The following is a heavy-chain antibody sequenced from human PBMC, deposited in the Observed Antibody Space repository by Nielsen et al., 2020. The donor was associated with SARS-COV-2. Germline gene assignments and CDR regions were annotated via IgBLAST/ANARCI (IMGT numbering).Heavy chain of an antibody. V-gene: IGHV3-74*01. CDR2: INADGSST. D-gene: IGHD1-1*01. J-gene: IGHJ4*02. CDR3: ARDGPNSNWNDGYLDY. Sequence: GESLKISCAASGFTFSNYWMHWVRQVPGKGLVWVSRINADGSSTSYADYVKGRFTISRDNAKNTLYLQMNSLRAEDTAVYYCARDGPNSNWNDGYLDYWGQGTLVTVSS. CDR1: GFTFSNYW.